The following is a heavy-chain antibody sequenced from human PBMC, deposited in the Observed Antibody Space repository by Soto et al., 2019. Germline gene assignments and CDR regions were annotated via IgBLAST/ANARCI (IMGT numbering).Heavy chain of an antibody. CDR1: GGSFSGYY. V-gene: IGHV4-34*01. Sequence: SETLSLTCAVYGGSFSGYYWSWIRQPPGKGLEWIGEINHSGSTNYNPSLKSRVTISVDTSKNQFSLKLSSVTAADTAVYYCARGGGSSWPNWFGPRRQGTLVPVSS. J-gene: IGHJ5*02. CDR3: ARGGGSSWPNWFGP. D-gene: IGHD6-13*01. CDR2: INHSGST.